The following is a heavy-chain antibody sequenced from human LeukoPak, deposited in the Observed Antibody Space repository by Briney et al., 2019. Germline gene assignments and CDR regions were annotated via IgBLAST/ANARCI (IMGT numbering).Heavy chain of an antibody. D-gene: IGHD2-2*01. Sequence: GESLKISRKGSGYSFTSYWIGWVRQMPGKGLEWMGIIYPGDSDTRYSPSFQGQVTISADKSISTAYLQWSSLEASDTAMYYCARATRPANDYGDYWGQGTLVTVSS. CDR1: GYSFTSYW. V-gene: IGHV5-51*01. J-gene: IGHJ4*02. CDR3: ARATRPANDYGDY. CDR2: IYPGDSDT.